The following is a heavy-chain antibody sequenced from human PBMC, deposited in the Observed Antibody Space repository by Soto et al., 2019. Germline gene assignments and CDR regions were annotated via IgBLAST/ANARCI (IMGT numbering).Heavy chain of an antibody. CDR2: IIPIFGTA. CDR3: ARLVGYEGVSY. V-gene: IGHV1-69*13. CDR1: GGTFSSYA. J-gene: IGHJ4*02. Sequence: ASVKVSCKASGGTFSSYAISCVRQAPGQGIEWMGGIIPIFGTANYAQKFQGRVTITADESTSTAYMELSSLRSEDTAVYYCARLVGYEGVSYWGQGNLVTVYS. D-gene: IGHD1-26*01.